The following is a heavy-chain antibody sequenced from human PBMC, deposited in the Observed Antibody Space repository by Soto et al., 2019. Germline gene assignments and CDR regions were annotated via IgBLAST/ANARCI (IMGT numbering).Heavy chain of an antibody. V-gene: IGHV5-10-1*01. Sequence: VDSLKISSEGSGYTFTSYYITWARQLPGKGLEWMGRIDPSDSYTTYNPSFRGHVTISADKSIRTAYQQWCSFELWDSRMYYWAAGDPAVVSGGVDVSGKGTPSTFTS. CDR1: GYTFTSYY. D-gene: IGHD2-15*01. CDR2: IDPSDSYT. CDR3: AAGDPAVVSGGVDV. J-gene: IGHJ6*04.